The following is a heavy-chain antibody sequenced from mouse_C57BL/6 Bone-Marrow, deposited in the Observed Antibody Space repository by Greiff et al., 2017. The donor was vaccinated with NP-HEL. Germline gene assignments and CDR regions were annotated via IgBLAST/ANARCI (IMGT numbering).Heavy chain of an antibody. J-gene: IGHJ4*01. CDR3: ARNRLWLRRDAMDY. Sequence: QVTLKECGPGILQSSQTLSLTCSFSGFSLSTSGMGVSWLRQPSGKGLEWLAHIYWDDDKRYNPSLKSRLTISKDTSRNQVFLKITSVDTADTATYYCARNRLWLRRDAMDYWGQGTSVTVSS. CDR2: IYWDDDK. V-gene: IGHV8-12*01. D-gene: IGHD2-2*01. CDR1: GFSLSTSGMG.